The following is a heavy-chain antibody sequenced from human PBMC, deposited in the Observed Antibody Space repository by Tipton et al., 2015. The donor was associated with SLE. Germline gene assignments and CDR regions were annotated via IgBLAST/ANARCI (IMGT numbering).Heavy chain of an antibody. CDR2: IWYDGSNK. V-gene: IGHV3-33*08. Sequence: SLRLSCAASGFTFSSYGMHWVRQAPGKGLEWVAVIWYDGSNKYYADSVKGRFTISRDNSKNTLYLQMNSLRAEDTAVYYCARDEYRYDTTGYHLLGHFDFWGQGTLVTVSS. CDR1: GFTFSSYG. J-gene: IGHJ4*02. D-gene: IGHD3-22*01. CDR3: ARDEYRYDTTGYHLLGHFDF.